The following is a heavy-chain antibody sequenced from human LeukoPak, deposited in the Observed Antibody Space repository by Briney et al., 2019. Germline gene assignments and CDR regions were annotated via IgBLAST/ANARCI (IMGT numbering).Heavy chain of an antibody. V-gene: IGHV3-9*01. Sequence: GGSLRLSCAASGFTFDDYAMHWVRQAPGKGVEGVSGISWNSGSIDYADSVKGRFTISRDNAKNSLYLQMNSLRAEDTALYYCAKDREGRSGSYLNYWGQGTLVTVSS. CDR2: ISWNSGSI. CDR1: GFTFDDYA. CDR3: AKDREGRSGSYLNY. D-gene: IGHD1-26*01. J-gene: IGHJ4*02.